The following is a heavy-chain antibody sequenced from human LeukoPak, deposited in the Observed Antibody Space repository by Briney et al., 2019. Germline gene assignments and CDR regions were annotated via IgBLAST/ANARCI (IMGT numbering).Heavy chain of an antibody. D-gene: IGHD3-10*01. CDR3: ARVAGAYRFGPRTYFDL. J-gene: IGHJ2*01. V-gene: IGHV4-34*01. Sequence: SETLSLTCAVYGGSFSGYYWSWIRQPPGKGLEWIGEINHSGSTNYNPSLKSRVTISVDTSKNQFSLKLSSVTAADMAVYYCARVAGAYRFGPRTYFDLWGRGTLVTVSS. CDR2: INHSGST. CDR1: GGSFSGYY.